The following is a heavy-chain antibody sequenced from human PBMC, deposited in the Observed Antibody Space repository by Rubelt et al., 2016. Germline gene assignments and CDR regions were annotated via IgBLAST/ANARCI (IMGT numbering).Heavy chain of an antibody. D-gene: IGHD3-16*01. Sequence: QLQLQESGPGLVKPSETLSLICTVSGGSIRTSGYHWGWIRQPPGQGLEWIGSVYHSGDTNYNPSLKNRATISVDTSKDQFSLKLSFVTAADTAVYWCARQGQGYPFMDVWGQGTTVTVSS. CDR1: GGSIRTSGYH. V-gene: IGHV4-39*01. CDR3: ARQGQGYPFMDV. CDR2: VYHSGDT. J-gene: IGHJ6*02.